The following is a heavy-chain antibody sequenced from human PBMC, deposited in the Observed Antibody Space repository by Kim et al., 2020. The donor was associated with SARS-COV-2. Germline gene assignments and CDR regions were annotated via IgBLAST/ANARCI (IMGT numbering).Heavy chain of an antibody. V-gene: IGHV2-5*02. D-gene: IGHD2-15*01. CDR1: GFSLTTSGVG. Sequence: SGPTLVNPTQTLTLTCTFSGFSLTTSGVGVAWIRQPPGKALEWLVVIYWGDDKYYTPSLRSRLTITKDTSKNQVVLTVTNMDPEDTAAYYCAHRLPGSGGWDSGLFDYWGQGALVTVSS. J-gene: IGHJ4*02. CDR2: IYWGDDK. CDR3: AHRLPGSGGWDSGLFDY.